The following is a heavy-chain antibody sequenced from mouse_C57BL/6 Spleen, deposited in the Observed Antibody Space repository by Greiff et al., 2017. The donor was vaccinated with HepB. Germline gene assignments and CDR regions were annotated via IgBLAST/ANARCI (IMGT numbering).Heavy chain of an antibody. D-gene: IGHD1-1*01. CDR2: IYPGSGST. J-gene: IGHJ1*03. Sequence: QVQLQQPGAELVKPGASVKMSCKASGYTFTSYWITWVKQRPGQGLEWIGDIYPGSGSTNYNEKFKSKATLTVDTSSSTAYMQLSSLTSEDSAVYYCARSDYYGSRYWYFDVWGTGTTVTVSS. CDR1: GYTFTSYW. CDR3: ARSDYYGSRYWYFDV. V-gene: IGHV1-55*01.